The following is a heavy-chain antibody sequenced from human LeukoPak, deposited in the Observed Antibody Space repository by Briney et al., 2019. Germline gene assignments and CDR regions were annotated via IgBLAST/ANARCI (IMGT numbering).Heavy chain of an antibody. CDR2: ISSSRSTI. D-gene: IGHD4-23*01. CDR1: GFTFSDYY. CDR3: AREAPYDYGGNSCDY. J-gene: IGHJ4*02. V-gene: IGHV3-11*04. Sequence: PGGSLRLSCAASGFTFSDYYMSWIRQAPGKGLEWVSYISSSRSTIYYADSVKGRFTISRDNAKSSLYLQMNSLRAEDTAVYYCAREAPYDYGGNSCDYWGQGTLVTVSS.